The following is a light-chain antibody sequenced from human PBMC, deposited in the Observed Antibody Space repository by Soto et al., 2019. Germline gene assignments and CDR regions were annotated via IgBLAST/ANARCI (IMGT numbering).Light chain of an antibody. CDR1: QSVSSN. V-gene: IGKV3D-15*02. CDR3: QQYGNSPCT. J-gene: IGKJ2*02. Sequence: EIVMTQSPATLAVSPGERATLSCRASQSVSSNLAWYQQKPGQAPRLLIYGASTRATGIPDRFSGSGSGTDFTLTISRLEPEDFAVYYCQQYGNSPCTFGQGTKLEIK. CDR2: GAS.